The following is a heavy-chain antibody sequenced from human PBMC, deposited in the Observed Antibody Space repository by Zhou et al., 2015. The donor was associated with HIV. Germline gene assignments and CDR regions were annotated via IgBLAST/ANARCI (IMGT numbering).Heavy chain of an antibody. CDR3: ARGKLLWFGGSGHYVMDV. CDR2: ITPTFGGA. J-gene: IGHJ6*01. V-gene: IGHV1-69*01. Sequence: LMQSGTEVTKPGSSVKVSCKASGGTFSGSDISWVRQAPGQGLEWMGGITPTFGGADYAQKLHGRVTITADESTRTAYMELSSLRSDDTAVYYCARGKLLWFGGSGHYVMDVWGQGTTVTVSS. D-gene: IGHD3-10*01. CDR1: GGTFSGSD.